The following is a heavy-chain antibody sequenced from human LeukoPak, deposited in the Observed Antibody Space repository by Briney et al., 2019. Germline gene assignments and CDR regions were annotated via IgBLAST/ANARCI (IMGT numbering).Heavy chain of an antibody. V-gene: IGHV3-53*01. CDR3: ARIEWERLGRAFDI. CDR1: GFTVSSNY. Sequence: GGSLRLSCAASGFTVSSNYMSWVRQAPGKGLEWVSSIYSAGATHYAESVKGRFTISRDNSKNTLYLQMNSLRAEDMAVYYCARIEWERLGRAFDIWGQGTMVTVSS. J-gene: IGHJ3*02. CDR2: IYSAGAT. D-gene: IGHD1-26*01.